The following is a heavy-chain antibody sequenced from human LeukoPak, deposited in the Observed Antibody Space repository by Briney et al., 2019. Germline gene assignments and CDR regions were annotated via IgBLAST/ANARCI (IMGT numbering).Heavy chain of an antibody. CDR2: IYYSGST. D-gene: IGHD3-22*01. CDR1: GGSISSGGYY. Sequence: SETLSLTCTVSGGSISSGGYYWSWIRQHPGKGLEWIGYIYYSGSTYYNPSLKSRVTISVDTSKNQFSLKLSSVTAADTAVYYCARKYSPIIGPYYYDSSGPYFDYWGQGTLVTVSS. V-gene: IGHV4-31*03. J-gene: IGHJ4*02. CDR3: ARKYSPIIGPYYYDSSGPYFDY.